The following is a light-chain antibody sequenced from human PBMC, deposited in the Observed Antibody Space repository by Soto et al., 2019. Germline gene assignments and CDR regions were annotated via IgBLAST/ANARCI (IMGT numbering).Light chain of an antibody. CDR2: DVS. V-gene: IGLV2-14*03. CDR3: AYYTTSSTYV. J-gene: IGLJ1*01. CDR1: SSDVGAFNY. Sequence: QSVLTQPASVSGSPGQSIAISCTGTSSDVGAFNYVSWYQQHPGKAPKFMIFDVSSRPSGVSDRFSGSKSGNTASLTISGLQTEDEAVYYCAYYTTSSTYVFGTGTKVTVL.